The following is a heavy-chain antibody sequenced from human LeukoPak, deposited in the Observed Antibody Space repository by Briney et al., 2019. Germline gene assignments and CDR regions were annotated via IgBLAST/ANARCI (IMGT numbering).Heavy chain of an antibody. CDR3: ANAGGSGSYYRKFDY. D-gene: IGHD3-10*01. CDR2: ISGSGGST. V-gene: IGHV3-23*01. Sequence: GGSLRLSCAASGFTFSSYAMSWVRQAPGKGLESVTAISGSGGSTYYADSVKGRFTISRDNSKNTLYLQMNSPRAEDTAVYYCANAGGSGSYYRKFDYWGQGTLVTVSS. CDR1: GFTFSSYA. J-gene: IGHJ4*02.